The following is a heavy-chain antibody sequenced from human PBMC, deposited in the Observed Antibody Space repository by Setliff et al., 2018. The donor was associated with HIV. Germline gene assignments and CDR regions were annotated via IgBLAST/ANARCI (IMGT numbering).Heavy chain of an antibody. V-gene: IGHV1-24*01. Sequence: ASVKVSCKVSGYTLTELSMHWVRQAPGKGLEWMGGFDPEDGETIYAQKFQGGVTMTEDTSTDTAYMELSSLRSEDTAVYYCATDRILGYCSSTSCLNAFDIWGQGTMVTVSS. CDR1: GYTLTELS. D-gene: IGHD2-2*01. CDR3: ATDRILGYCSSTSCLNAFDI. CDR2: FDPEDGET. J-gene: IGHJ3*02.